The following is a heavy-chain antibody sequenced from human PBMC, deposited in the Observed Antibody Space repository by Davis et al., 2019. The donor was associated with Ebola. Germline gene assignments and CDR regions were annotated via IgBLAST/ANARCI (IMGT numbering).Heavy chain of an antibody. CDR1: GFRFNSYA. D-gene: IGHD2-8*01. Sequence: GESLKISCAASGFRFNSYAMSWVRQAPGKGLEWVSGISASGADIKYADSVRGRFSISRDDSKNTLYLQMDSLRAEDTAVFYCAEGGTNNFLGANWGQGTLVTVSS. V-gene: IGHV3-23*01. CDR2: ISASGADI. CDR3: AEGGTNNFLGAN. J-gene: IGHJ4*02.